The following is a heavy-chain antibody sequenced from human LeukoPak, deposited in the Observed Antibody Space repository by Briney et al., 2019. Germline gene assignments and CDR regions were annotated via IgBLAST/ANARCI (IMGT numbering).Heavy chain of an antibody. D-gene: IGHD6-13*01. CDR1: GYTFTSYY. CDR3: ASRWMAPAGTELGGFDY. V-gene: IGHV1-46*01. CDR2: INPSGGST. Sequence: ASVKVSCKASGYTFTSYYMHWVRQAPGQGLEWMGIINPSGGSTSYAQKFQGRVTITADESTSTAYMELSSLRSEDTAVYYCASRWMAPAGTELGGFDYWGQGTLVTVSS. J-gene: IGHJ4*02.